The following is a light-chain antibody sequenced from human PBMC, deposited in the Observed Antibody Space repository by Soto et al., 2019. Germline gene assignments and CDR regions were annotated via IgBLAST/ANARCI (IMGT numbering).Light chain of an antibody. J-gene: IGKJ2*01. V-gene: IGKV3-15*01. CDR2: GAS. Sequence: EIVLTQSPATLSVSPGERATLSCTASQSITTNLAWYQQKPGQAPRLLISGASTRATGVPARFSGSGSGPEFTLTISSLQSEDSAVYYCEQVDSWPPYTFGPGTKLEIK. CDR1: QSITTN. CDR3: EQVDSWPPYT.